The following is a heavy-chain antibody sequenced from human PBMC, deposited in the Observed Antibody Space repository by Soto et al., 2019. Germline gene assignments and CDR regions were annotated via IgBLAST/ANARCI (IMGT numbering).Heavy chain of an antibody. V-gene: IGHV4-4*02. J-gene: IGHJ6*02. CDR3: ASSSLYGMDV. Sequence: SETLSLTCAVSGASISSLNWWTWVRQPPGKGLEWIGEIYYTESTRYNPSLKGRVTLSVDKFNHQFSLRLTSVTAADTAVYYCASSSLYGMDVWGQGTTVTVSS. CDR1: GASISSLNW. CDR2: IYYTEST.